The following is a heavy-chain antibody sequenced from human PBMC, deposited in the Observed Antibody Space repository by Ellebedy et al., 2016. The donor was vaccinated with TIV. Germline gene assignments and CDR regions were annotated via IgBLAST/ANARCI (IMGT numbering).Heavy chain of an antibody. D-gene: IGHD5/OR15-5a*01. CDR2: ISHDGSSQ. CDR3: VKDPVYGVDY. Sequence: GESLKISCVASGFTFDSYAMHWVRQAPGKGLEWVAVISHDGSSQYYADSVKGRFTISRDNSKNTLYLQMNSLRVEDTAVYYCVKDPVYGVDYWGQGTLVTVSS. CDR1: GFTFDSYA. V-gene: IGHV3-30-3*01. J-gene: IGHJ4*02.